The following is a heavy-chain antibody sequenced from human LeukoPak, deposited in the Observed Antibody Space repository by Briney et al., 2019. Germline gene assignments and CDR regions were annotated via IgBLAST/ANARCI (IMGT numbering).Heavy chain of an antibody. Sequence: ASVKVSCKASGYTFTGYYIHWVRQAPGQGLEWMGWINPNSGGTNYAQKFQGRVTMTRDTSISTAYMELSRLRSDDTAVYYCAKIGYFDNSAYYYYFYYMDVWGKGTTVTISS. CDR3: AKIGYFDNSAYYYYFYYMDV. CDR1: GYTFTGYY. D-gene: IGHD3-22*01. J-gene: IGHJ6*03. V-gene: IGHV1-2*02. CDR2: INPNSGGT.